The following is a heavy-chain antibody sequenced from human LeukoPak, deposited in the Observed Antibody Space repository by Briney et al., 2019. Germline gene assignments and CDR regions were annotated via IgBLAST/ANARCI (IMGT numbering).Heavy chain of an antibody. Sequence: GASVKVSCTASGYTFTGYYMHWVRQAPGQGLEWLGWINPNSGGTNYAQKFQGRVTMTRDTSISTAYMELSRLRSDDTAVYYCARVTPYYDSSGYWDYWGQGTLVTVSS. CDR3: ARVTPYYDSSGYWDY. CDR1: GYTFTGYY. J-gene: IGHJ4*02. D-gene: IGHD3-22*01. CDR2: INPNSGGT. V-gene: IGHV1-2*02.